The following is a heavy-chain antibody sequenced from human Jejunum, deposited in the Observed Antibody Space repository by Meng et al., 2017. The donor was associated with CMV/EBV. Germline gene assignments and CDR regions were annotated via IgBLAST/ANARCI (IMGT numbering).Heavy chain of an antibody. Sequence: VQLVGVGADLVQPGGSLGLSCAASGFTVSSNYMSWARQAPGKGLEWVSFIYSGGTTYYADSVKGRFTISRDNSKNTMYLQMNSLRVEDTAVYYCARDSSGYYPEYWGQGTLVTVSS. V-gene: IGHV3-66*01. CDR2: IYSGGTT. D-gene: IGHD3-22*01. CDR1: GFTVSSNY. J-gene: IGHJ4*02. CDR3: ARDSSGYYPEY.